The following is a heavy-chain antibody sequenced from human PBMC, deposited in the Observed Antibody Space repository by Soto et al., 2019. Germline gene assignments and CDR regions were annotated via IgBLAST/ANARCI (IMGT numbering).Heavy chain of an antibody. CDR2: INHSGST. J-gene: IGHJ4*02. Sequence: SETLSLTCAVYGGSFSGYYWSWIRQPPGKGLEWIGEINHSGSTNYNPSLKSRVTISVDTSKNQFSLKLSSVTAADTAVYYCARGVHVTNYDSSWGEFDYWGQGTLVTVSS. CDR1: GGSFSGYY. V-gene: IGHV4-34*01. D-gene: IGHD3-22*01. CDR3: ARGVHVTNYDSSWGEFDY.